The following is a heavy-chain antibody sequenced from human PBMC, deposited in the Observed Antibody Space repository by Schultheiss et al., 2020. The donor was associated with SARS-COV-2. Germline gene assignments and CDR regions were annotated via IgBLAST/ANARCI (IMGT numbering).Heavy chain of an antibody. Sequence: ASVKVSCKASGYTFTGYYMHWVRQAPGQGLEWMGWINPNSGGTNYAQKFQGRVTMTRDTSISTAYMELSRLRSDDTAVYYCARVTRRIAVAGSDFDYWGQGTLVTVSS. CDR1: GYTFTGYY. D-gene: IGHD6-19*01. V-gene: IGHV1-2*02. J-gene: IGHJ4*02. CDR3: ARVTRRIAVAGSDFDY. CDR2: INPNSGGT.